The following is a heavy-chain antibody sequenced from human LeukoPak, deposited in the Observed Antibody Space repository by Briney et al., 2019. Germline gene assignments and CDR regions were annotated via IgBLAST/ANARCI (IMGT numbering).Heavy chain of an antibody. CDR2: IYSSGST. CDR3: ARDGAGGWSFFDY. J-gene: IGHJ4*02. Sequence: SETLSLTCTASGGSISSYYWSWIRQPPGKGLEWIGYIYSSGSTNYNPSLKSRVTISVDTSKNQFSLRLSSVTAADTAVYYCARDGAGGWSFFDYWGQGTPVTVSS. CDR1: GGSISSYY. V-gene: IGHV4-59*01. D-gene: IGHD6-19*01.